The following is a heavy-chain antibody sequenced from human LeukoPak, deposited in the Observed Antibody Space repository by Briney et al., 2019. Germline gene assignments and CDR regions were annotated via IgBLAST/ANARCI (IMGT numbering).Heavy chain of an antibody. CDR2: ISGSGGST. Sequence: GGSLRLSCAASGFTFSGYAMSWVRQAPGKGLEWVSRISGSGGSTYYADSVKGRFTISRDNSKNTLYLQMNSLRAEDTALYYCAKLGQDSSGWGAFDYWGQGTLVTVSS. V-gene: IGHV3-23*01. CDR1: GFTFSGYA. CDR3: AKLGQDSSGWGAFDY. J-gene: IGHJ4*02. D-gene: IGHD6-19*01.